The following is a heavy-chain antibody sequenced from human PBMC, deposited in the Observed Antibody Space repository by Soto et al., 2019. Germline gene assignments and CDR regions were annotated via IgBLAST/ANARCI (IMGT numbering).Heavy chain of an antibody. J-gene: IGHJ6*02. V-gene: IGHV4-34*01. CDR2: INHSGST. Sequence: QVQLQQWGAGLLKPSETLSLTCAVYGGSFSGYYWSWIRQPPGKGLEWIGEINHSGSTNYNPSLMSRFTISVDTSKNQFSLKLSSVTAADTAVYYCARVTLMGYSYGSDYYGMDVWGQGTTVTGSS. CDR3: ARVTLMGYSYGSDYYGMDV. D-gene: IGHD5-18*01. CDR1: GGSFSGYY.